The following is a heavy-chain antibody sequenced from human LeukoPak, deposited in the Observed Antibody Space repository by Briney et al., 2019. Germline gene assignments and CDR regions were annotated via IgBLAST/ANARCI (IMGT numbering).Heavy chain of an antibody. J-gene: IGHJ4*02. CDR1: GFTFSSSD. V-gene: IGHV3-30*18. Sequence: GGSLRLSCAASGFTFSSSDIHWVRQAPGKGLEWVAFISYDGSDKYYAESVKGRFTVSRDNSKHTLYLQMNSLRVEDTAVYYCAKDRGWCFEYWGQGTPVTVSS. D-gene: IGHD6-19*01. CDR3: AKDRGWCFEY. CDR2: ISYDGSDK.